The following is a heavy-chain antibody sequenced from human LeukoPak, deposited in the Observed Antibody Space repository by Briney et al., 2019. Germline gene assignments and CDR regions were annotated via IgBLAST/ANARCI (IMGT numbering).Heavy chain of an antibody. CDR1: GFTFSDYY. J-gene: IGHJ3*02. D-gene: IGHD6-6*01. CDR2: ISSSGSTI. CDR3: ARDWSSSSGRRRPRDAFDI. Sequence: PGGSLRLSCAASGFTFSDYYMSWIRQAPGKGLEWVSYISSSGSTIYYANSVKGRFTISRDNAKNSLYLQMNSLRAEDTAVYYCARDWSSSSGRRRPRDAFDIWGQGTMVTVSS. V-gene: IGHV3-11*01.